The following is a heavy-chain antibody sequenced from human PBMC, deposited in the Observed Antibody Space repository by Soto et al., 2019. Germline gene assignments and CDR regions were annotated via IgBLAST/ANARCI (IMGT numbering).Heavy chain of an antibody. CDR2: IKQDGSEK. D-gene: IGHD6-19*01. V-gene: IGHV3-7*01. CDR1: GFTFSSYW. J-gene: IGHJ4*02. CDR3: VRVSIGGGWYFDY. Sequence: EVQLVESGGGLVQPGGSLRLSCAASGFTFSSYWMSWVRQAPGKGLEWVANIKQDGSEKYYVDSVKGRFTISRDNAKNSLYLQMNSLRAEDTAVYYCVRVSIGGGWYFDYWGQGTLVTVSS.